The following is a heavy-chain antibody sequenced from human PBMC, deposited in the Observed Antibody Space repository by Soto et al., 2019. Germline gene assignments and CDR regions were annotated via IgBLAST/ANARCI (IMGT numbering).Heavy chain of an antibody. J-gene: IGHJ6*02. CDR2: ISYDGSNK. CDR1: GFTFSSYG. CDR3: AKDLGHKQSYELIYGMDV. Sequence: GGSLRLSCAASGFTFSSYGMHWVRQAPGKGLEWVAVISYDGSNKYYADSVKGRFTISRDNSKNTLYLQMNSLRAEDTAVYYCAKDLGHKQSYELIYGMDVWGQGNRVTVSS. V-gene: IGHV3-30*18. D-gene: IGHD5-18*01.